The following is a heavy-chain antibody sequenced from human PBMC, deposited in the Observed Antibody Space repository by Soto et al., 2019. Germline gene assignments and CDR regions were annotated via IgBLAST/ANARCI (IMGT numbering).Heavy chain of an antibody. V-gene: IGHV1-18*01. Sequence: QGALVQSGAEVKKPGASVKVSCKASGYTFPRSTISWLRQAPGQGLEWLGWINAYSGDRKSAQRFQGRVTMTTDTSTSTAYLDLTSLTSDDTAIYYCASANYGDSDYWGQGTLLTVSS. CDR1: GYTFPRST. D-gene: IGHD4-17*01. CDR3: ASANYGDSDY. CDR2: INAYSGDR. J-gene: IGHJ4*02.